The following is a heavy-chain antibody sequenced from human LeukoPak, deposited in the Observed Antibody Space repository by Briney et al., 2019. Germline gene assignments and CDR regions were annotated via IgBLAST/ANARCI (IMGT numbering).Heavy chain of an antibody. D-gene: IGHD5-12*01. Sequence: PGGSLRLSCVASGFTFSTYGINWVRLAPGKGLEWVSYISGSGGTIYYADSVKGRFTVSRDSAKNSVYLQMSSLRAEDTAVYYCARDKWLQGFDSWGQGTLVTVSS. J-gene: IGHJ4*02. CDR1: GFTFSTYG. CDR3: ARDKWLQGFDS. CDR2: ISGSGGTI. V-gene: IGHV3-48*01.